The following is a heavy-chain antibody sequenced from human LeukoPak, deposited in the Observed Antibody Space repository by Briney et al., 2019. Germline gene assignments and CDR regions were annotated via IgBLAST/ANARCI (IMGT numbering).Heavy chain of an antibody. V-gene: IGHV3-74*01. D-gene: IGHD6-13*01. Sequence: GGSLRLSRAASGFTLRSYLVHWVRQAPGKGVVWVSRIKSDGSSTSYADSVKGRFTISRDNVKNTLYLQMNSLRAEDTAVYYCARDGSSWSNWLDPWGQGTLVTVSS. J-gene: IGHJ5*02. CDR3: ARDGSSWSNWLDP. CDR1: GFTLRSYL. CDR2: IKSDGSST.